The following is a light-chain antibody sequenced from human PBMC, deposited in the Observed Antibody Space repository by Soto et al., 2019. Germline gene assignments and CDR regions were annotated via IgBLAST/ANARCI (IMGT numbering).Light chain of an antibody. CDR2: GAS. CDR3: QQYGSSPPIT. Sequence: EIVLTQSPGTLSLTQGERATLSCRASQSVSNRYLAWYQQKPGQAPRLLISGASSRATGIPDRFSGSGSGTDFTLTISRLEPEDFAVYYCQQYGSSPPITFGQGTRLEI. J-gene: IGKJ5*01. CDR1: QSVSNRY. V-gene: IGKV3-20*01.